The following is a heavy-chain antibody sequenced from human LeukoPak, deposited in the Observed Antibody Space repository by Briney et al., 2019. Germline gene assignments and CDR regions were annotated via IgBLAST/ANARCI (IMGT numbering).Heavy chain of an antibody. CDR1: GGSFSGYY. J-gene: IGHJ5*02. CDR2: INHSGST. CDR3: ARGGRSSGYYRFDP. Sequence: SETLSLTCAVYGGSFSGYYWSWIRQPPGKGLEWIGEINHSGSTNYNPSLKSRVTISVDTSKNQFSLKLSSVTAADMAVYYCARGGRSSGYYRFDPWGQGTLVTVSS. V-gene: IGHV4-34*01. D-gene: IGHD3-22*01.